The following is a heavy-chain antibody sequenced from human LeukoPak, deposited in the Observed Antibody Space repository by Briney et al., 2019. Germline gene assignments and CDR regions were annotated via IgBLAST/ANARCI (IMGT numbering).Heavy chain of an antibody. CDR3: ARDHPLIAATGSFDY. D-gene: IGHD6-13*01. CDR1: GFTFSSYS. Sequence: GGSLRLSCAASGFTFSSYSMNWVRQAPGKGLEWVSYISSSSSTIYYADSVKGRFTISRDNAKNSLYLQMNSLRAEDTALYYCARDHPLIAATGSFDYWGQGTLVTVSS. V-gene: IGHV3-48*01. J-gene: IGHJ4*02. CDR2: ISSSSSTI.